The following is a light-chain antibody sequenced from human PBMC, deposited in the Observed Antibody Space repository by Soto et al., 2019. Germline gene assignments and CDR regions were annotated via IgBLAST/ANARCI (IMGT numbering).Light chain of an antibody. Sequence: IVMTQSPAALSVSPGEGVNMSCRASESVHSRLAWYQQKPGQAPRLLIYGASTRATGIPSRFRGSGSGTEFTLTISSLQSEDFAVYHCQQYNSWPLTFGGGTKVDIK. V-gene: IGKV3-15*01. CDR2: GAS. CDR1: ESVHSR. J-gene: IGKJ4*01. CDR3: QQYNSWPLT.